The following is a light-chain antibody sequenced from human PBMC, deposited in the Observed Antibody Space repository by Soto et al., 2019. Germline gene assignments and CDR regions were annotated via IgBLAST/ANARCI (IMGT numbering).Light chain of an antibody. CDR1: QGISSY. CDR2: AAS. J-gene: IGKJ1*01. CDR3: QHYYSYPLWT. V-gene: IGKV1-8*01. Sequence: AIRMTQSPSSFSASTGDRVTITCRASQGISSYLAWYQQKPWKAPKLLIYAASTLQSGVPSRFSGSGSGTDFTLTISCLQSEDVATYYCQHYYSYPLWTFGQGTKVEIK.